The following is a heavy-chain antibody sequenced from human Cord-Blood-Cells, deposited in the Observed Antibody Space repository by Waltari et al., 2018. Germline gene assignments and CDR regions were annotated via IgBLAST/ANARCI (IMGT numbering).Heavy chain of an antibody. J-gene: IGHJ4*02. V-gene: IGHV3-7*04. CDR3: ARGGSSFDY. CDR1: GFPFSSYW. D-gene: IGHD6-13*01. CDR2: IKQDGSEK. Sequence: EVQLVESGGGLVQPGGSLRLSCAASGFPFSSYWLSWVRQAPGKGLEWVAKIKQDGSEKYYVDSVKGRFTISRDNAKNSLYLQMNSLRAEDTAVYYCARGGSSFDYWGQGTLVTVSS.